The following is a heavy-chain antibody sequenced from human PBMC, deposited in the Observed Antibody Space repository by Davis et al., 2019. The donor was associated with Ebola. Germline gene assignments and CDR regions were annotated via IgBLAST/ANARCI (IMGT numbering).Heavy chain of an antibody. V-gene: IGHV3-21*01. Sequence: GESLKISCAASGFTFSTYSMSWVRQAPGKGLEWVSSISSDSDYIYYADSAKGRFTISRDNAKNSLYLQMNSLRAEDTAVYYCARGGGIQLIPFFDPWGQGTLVTVSS. J-gene: IGHJ5*02. D-gene: IGHD5-18*01. CDR1: GFTFSTYS. CDR2: ISSDSDYI. CDR3: ARGGGIQLIPFFDP.